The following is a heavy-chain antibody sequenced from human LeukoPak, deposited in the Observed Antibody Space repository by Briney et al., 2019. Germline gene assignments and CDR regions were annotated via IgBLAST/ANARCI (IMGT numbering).Heavy chain of an antibody. CDR1: GGSISSYY. Sequence: PSETLSLTCTVSGGSISSYYWSWIRQPPGKGLEWIGYIYYSGSTNYNPSLKSRVTISVDTSKNQFSLKLSSVTAADTAVYYCATSQWLGAGYFQHWGQGTLVTVSS. CDR2: IYYSGST. J-gene: IGHJ1*01. V-gene: IGHV4-59*01. CDR3: ATSQWLGAGYFQH. D-gene: IGHD6-19*01.